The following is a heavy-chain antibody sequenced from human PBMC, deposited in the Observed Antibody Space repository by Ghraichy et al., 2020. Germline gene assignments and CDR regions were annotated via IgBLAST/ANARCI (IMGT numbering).Heavy chain of an antibody. CDR2: IIPIFGTA. D-gene: IGHD3-10*01. V-gene: IGHV1-69*13. Sequence: SVKVSCKASGGTFSSYAISWVRQAPGQGLEWMGGIIPIFGTANYAQKFQGRVTITADESTSTAYMELSSLRSEDTAVYYCARESEVQGVMGYWGQGTLVTVSS. J-gene: IGHJ4*02. CDR3: ARESEVQGVMGY. CDR1: GGTFSSYA.